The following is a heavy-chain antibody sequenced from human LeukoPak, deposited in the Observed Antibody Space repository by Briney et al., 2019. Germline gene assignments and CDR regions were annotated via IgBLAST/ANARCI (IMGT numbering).Heavy chain of an antibody. CDR1: GFTFSSYG. CDR2: IRYDGSNK. V-gene: IGHV3-30*02. D-gene: IGHD3-10*01. Sequence: PGGSLRLSCAASGFTFSSYGMHWVRQAPGKGLEWVAFIRYDGSNKYYADSVKGRFTIFRDNSKNTLYLQMNSLRAEDTAVYYCAKDTGTVLLWFGELSNWGQGTLVTVSS. J-gene: IGHJ4*02. CDR3: AKDTGTVLLWFGELSN.